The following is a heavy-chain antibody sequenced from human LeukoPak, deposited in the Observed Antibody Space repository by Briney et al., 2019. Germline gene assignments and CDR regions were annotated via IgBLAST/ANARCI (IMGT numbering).Heavy chain of an antibody. Sequence: PSETLSLTCTVSGGSISSSRYYWGWIRQPPGKGLEWIGSIYYSGSTYYNPSLKSRVTISVDTSKNQFSLKLSSVTAADTAVYYCARSRWLFPDAFDIWGQGTMVTVSS. D-gene: IGHD6-19*01. J-gene: IGHJ3*02. V-gene: IGHV4-39*01. CDR1: GGSISSSRYY. CDR2: IYYSGST. CDR3: ARSRWLFPDAFDI.